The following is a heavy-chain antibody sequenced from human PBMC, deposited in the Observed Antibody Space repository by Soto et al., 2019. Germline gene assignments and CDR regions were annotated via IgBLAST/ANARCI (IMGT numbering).Heavy chain of an antibody. V-gene: IGHV1-2*02. CDR2: INPNSGGT. CDR1: GYTFTGYY. D-gene: IGHD6-6*01. J-gene: IGHJ6*02. CDR3: ARDRSYSSSSPPPYYYYYYGMDV. Sequence: GASVKVSCKASGYTFTGYYMHWVRQAPGQGLEWMGWINPNSGGTNYAQKFQGRVTMTRDTSISTAYMELSRLRSDDTAVYYCARDRSYSSSSPPPYYYYYYGMDVWGQGTTVTVSS.